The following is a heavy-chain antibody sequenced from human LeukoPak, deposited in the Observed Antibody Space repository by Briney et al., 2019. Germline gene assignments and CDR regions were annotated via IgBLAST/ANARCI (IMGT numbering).Heavy chain of an antibody. D-gene: IGHD3-10*01. V-gene: IGHV4-30-2*01. CDR2: IYHSGST. Sequence: SQTLSLTCTVSGGSISSGGYYWSWIRQPPGKGLEWIGYIYHSGSTYYNPSLKSRVTISVDRSKNQFSLKLSSVTAADTAVYYCARGVRGVIMRGFDYWGQGTLVTVSS. CDR1: GGSISSGGYY. CDR3: ARGVRGVIMRGFDY. J-gene: IGHJ4*02.